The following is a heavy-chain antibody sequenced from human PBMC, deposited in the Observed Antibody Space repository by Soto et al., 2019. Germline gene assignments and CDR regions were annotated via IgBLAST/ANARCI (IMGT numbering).Heavy chain of an antibody. V-gene: IGHV4-39*01. CDR3: VRHQRYSSGWYIDY. Sequence: SETLSLTCTVSGGSINSANYYWGWIRQPPGKGLEWIGNVYYRGTTYYNPSLKGRVTISVDTSKNQFSLKLSSVTAADSAVFFCVRHQRYSSGWYIDYWGQGTPVTVSS. CDR2: VYYRGTT. CDR1: GGSINSANYY. D-gene: IGHD6-19*01. J-gene: IGHJ4*02.